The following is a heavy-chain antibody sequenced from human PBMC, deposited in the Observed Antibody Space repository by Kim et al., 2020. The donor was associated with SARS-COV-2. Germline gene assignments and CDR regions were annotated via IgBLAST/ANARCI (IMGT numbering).Heavy chain of an antibody. CDR2: ISPHDGDR. CDR1: GYTFSSYG. D-gene: IGHD3-10*01. CDR3: ARQSMVRGVFARNPSPSGYYYYGMDV. V-gene: IGHV1-18*01. J-gene: IGHJ6*02. Sequence: ASVKVSCKTSGYTFSSYGVTWVRQAPGQGLEWMGWISPHDGDRKYAQRFQGRITMTADTSTSIAYMELRGLRSDDTAVYYCARQSMVRGVFARNPSPSGYYYYGMDVWGQGTTVTVSS.